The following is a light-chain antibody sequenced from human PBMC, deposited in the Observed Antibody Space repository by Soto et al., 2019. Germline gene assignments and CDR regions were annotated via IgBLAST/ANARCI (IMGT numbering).Light chain of an antibody. V-gene: IGKV1-8*01. J-gene: IGKJ3*01. CDR1: QIVDSSY. CDR3: QQYYSYPGT. Sequence: TQAPGTLSLSPGERATLSCRVSQIVDSSYLAWYQQKPGKAPKLLIYAASTLQSGVPSRFSGSGSGTDFTLTISCLQSEDFATYYCQQYYSYPGTFGPGTKVDIK. CDR2: AAS.